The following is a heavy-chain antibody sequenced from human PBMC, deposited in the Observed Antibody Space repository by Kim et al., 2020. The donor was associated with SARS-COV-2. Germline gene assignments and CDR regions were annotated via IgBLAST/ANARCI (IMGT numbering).Heavy chain of an antibody. Sequence: GGSLRLSCAASGFTFSAHALHWVRQAPGKGLEWVAHIAYDGSHISYPDSVQGRFIISRDNTKSTLYLHMNSLRPEDTAVYYCLAAIGSRSFDHSGQGTL. V-gene: IGHV3-30*04. J-gene: IGHJ4*02. D-gene: IGHD3-10*01. CDR2: IAYDGSHI. CDR1: GFTFSAHA. CDR3: LAAIGSRSFDH.